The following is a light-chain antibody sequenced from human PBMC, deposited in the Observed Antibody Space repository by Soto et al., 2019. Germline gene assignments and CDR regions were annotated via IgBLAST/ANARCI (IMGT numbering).Light chain of an antibody. CDR2: AAS. V-gene: IGKV3-20*01. Sequence: EIVLTQSPGTLSLSPGDRATLSCRVSQSVSNNYIAWYRQKPGQAPKLLIYAASSRATGIPDRFSGSGSGTDFTLTISRLEPDDFAVYFCQQYTSPLTFGGGTKVEIK. CDR1: QSVSNNY. CDR3: QQYTSPLT. J-gene: IGKJ4*01.